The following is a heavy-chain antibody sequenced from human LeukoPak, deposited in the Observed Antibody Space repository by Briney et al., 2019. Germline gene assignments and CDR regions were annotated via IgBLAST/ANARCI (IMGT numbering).Heavy chain of an antibody. CDR3: ARDNTYMFDY. Sequence: GGSLRLSCAASGFSFSSYWMNWVRQAPGKGLVWVAHINTDGRTTTYADSVKGRFTVARDNAKNTLYLEMNRLRAEDTAVYYCARDNTYMFDYWGQGTLVIVSS. D-gene: IGHD2-2*02. CDR2: INTDGRTT. J-gene: IGHJ4*02. CDR1: GFSFSSYW. V-gene: IGHV3-74*01.